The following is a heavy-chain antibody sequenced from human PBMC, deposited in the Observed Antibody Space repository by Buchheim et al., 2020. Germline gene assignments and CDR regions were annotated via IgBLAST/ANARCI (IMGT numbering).Heavy chain of an antibody. D-gene: IGHD3-22*01. J-gene: IGHJ4*02. CDR2: IYYSGST. Sequence: QVQLQESGPGLVKPSETLSLTCTVSGGSISSYCWSWIRQPPGKGLEWIGYIYYSGSTNYNPSLKSRVTISVDTSKNQFSLKLSSVTAADTAVYYCARGRDYYDSSGYYFDYWGQGTL. CDR1: GGSISSYC. CDR3: ARGRDYYDSSGYYFDY. V-gene: IGHV4-59*01.